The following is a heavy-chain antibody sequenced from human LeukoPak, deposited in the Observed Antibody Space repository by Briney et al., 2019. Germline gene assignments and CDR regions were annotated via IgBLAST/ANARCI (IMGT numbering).Heavy chain of an antibody. J-gene: IGHJ4*02. Sequence: GGSLRLSCAASGLTFSSYGMHWVRQAPGKGLEWVGFIRYDGSNKYYADSVKGRFTISRDNSKDTLYLQMNSLRAEDTAVYYCAKGYYDSSAYYADYWGQGTLVTVSS. CDR1: GLTFSSYG. CDR2: IRYDGSNK. V-gene: IGHV3-30*02. D-gene: IGHD3-22*01. CDR3: AKGYYDSSAYYADY.